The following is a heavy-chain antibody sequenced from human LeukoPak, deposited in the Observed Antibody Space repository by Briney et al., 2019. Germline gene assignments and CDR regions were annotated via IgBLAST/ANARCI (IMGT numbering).Heavy chain of an antibody. CDR3: AKDHGGSAYMDV. CDR1: GYTFTSYD. D-gene: IGHD6-25*01. Sequence: ASVKVSCKASGYTFTSYDINWVRQATGQGLEWMGWMNPNSGNTGYAQKFQGRVTITRNTSISTAYMELSSLRSEDTAVYYCAKDHGGSAYMDVWGKGTTVTVSS. J-gene: IGHJ6*03. V-gene: IGHV1-8*03. CDR2: MNPNSGNT.